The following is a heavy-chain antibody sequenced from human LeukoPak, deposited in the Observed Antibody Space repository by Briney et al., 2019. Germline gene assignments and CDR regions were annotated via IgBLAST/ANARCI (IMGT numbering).Heavy chain of an antibody. J-gene: IGHJ4*02. V-gene: IGHV4-4*02. Sequence: PSETLSLTCAVSGGSFSSDDWWSWVRQPPGKGLEWIGELYRSGTGNYNPSLESRVTISVDKSKNQFSLKLTSVTAADTAVYYCTSMIRGIMYWGQGTLVTVSS. CDR2: LYRSGTG. CDR1: GGSFSSDDW. CDR3: TSMIRGIMY. D-gene: IGHD3-10*01.